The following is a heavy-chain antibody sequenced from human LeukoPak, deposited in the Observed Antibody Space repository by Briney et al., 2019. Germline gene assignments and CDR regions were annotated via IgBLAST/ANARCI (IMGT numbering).Heavy chain of an antibody. CDR1: GFTLSSNP. V-gene: IGHV3-30-3*01. J-gene: IGHJ6*03. CDR3: ARAAIYCSSTSCYNTGYYYYYMDV. Sequence: GRSLRLSCAASGFTLSSNPMHWVRQAPGKGLEWVAVISGDGSGKSDADSVKGRFTISRDNAKNSLYLQMNSLRAEDTAVYYCARAAIYCSSTSCYNTGYYYYYMDVWGKGTTVTVSS. D-gene: IGHD2-2*02. CDR2: ISGDGSGK.